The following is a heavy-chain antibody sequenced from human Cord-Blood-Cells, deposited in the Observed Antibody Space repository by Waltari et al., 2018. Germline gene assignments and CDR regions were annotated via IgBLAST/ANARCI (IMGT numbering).Heavy chain of an antibody. Sequence: SDYYMSWIRQAPGKGLEWVSYISSSGSTIYYADSVKGRFTISRDNAKNSLYLQMNSLRAEDTAVYYCARDRGPESLSGYFDYWGQGTLVTVSS. J-gene: IGHJ4*02. CDR3: ARDRGPESLSGYFDY. CDR2: ISSSGSTI. D-gene: IGHD3-10*01. CDR1: SDYY. V-gene: IGHV3-11*01.